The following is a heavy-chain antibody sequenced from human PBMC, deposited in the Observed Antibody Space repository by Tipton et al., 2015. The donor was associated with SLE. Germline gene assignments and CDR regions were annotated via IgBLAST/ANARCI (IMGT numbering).Heavy chain of an antibody. V-gene: IGHV3-21*01. CDR2: ITSSSSYI. CDR3: AREIVGACFDY. D-gene: IGHD1-26*01. Sequence: SLRLSCAASGFTFSSYSMNWVRQAPGKGLEWVSSITSSSSYIYYADSVKGRFTISRDNSKNTLYLQMNSLRAEDTAVYYCAREIVGACFDYWGQGTLVTVSS. J-gene: IGHJ4*02. CDR1: GFTFSSYS.